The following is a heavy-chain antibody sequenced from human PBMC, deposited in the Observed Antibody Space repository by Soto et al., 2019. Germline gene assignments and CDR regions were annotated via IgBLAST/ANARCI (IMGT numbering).Heavy chain of an antibody. CDR1: GYTFTSYG. J-gene: IGHJ3*02. Sequence: QVQLVQSGAEVKKPGASVKVSCKASGYTFTSYGISWVRQAPGQGLEWMGWISTYNGITVYAQKLQGRVTMTTDTSTRTVYMELRSLRSDDTAVYHCARDYFFSGGSCLDAFDIWGQGTRVTVSS. CDR3: ARDYFFSGGSCLDAFDI. V-gene: IGHV1-18*01. CDR2: ISTYNGIT. D-gene: IGHD2-15*01.